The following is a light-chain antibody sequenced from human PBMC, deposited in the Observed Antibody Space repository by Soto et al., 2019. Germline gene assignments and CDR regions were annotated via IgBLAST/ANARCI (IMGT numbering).Light chain of an antibody. V-gene: IGKV3D-20*02. CDR3: QQRSNCPPF. J-gene: IGKJ5*01. Sequence: EISLMHSPGTLSLSPGARATXSCRASQRVSSTYLAWYQQKPGHAPRLLIYDASDRATGIPDRFSGSGSGTDFTLTISSLEPEDFAVYYCQQRSNCPPFFGEGTRLEIK. CDR1: QRVSSTY. CDR2: DAS.